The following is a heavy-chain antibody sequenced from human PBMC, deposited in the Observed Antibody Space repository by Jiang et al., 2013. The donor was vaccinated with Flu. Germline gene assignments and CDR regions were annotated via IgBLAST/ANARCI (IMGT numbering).Heavy chain of an antibody. V-gene: IGHV3-30*18. CDR2: ISYDGSDE. D-gene: IGHD6-13*01. J-gene: IGHJ4*02. CDR1: GFTFSSYG. CDR3: AKQLYTSSWYSPPNS. Sequence: VQLLESGGGVVQPGKSLRLSCVASGFTFSSYGMHWVRQPPGKGLEWVAVISYDGSDEDYADSVKGRFTISRDDSKNTLYLQMNSLRAEDTATYYCAKQLYTSSWYSPPNSWGQGTLVTVSS.